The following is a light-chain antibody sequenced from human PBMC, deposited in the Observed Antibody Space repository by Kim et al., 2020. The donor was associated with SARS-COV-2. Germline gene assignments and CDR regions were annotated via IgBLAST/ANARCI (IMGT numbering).Light chain of an antibody. CDR3: LQYYSDPLS. V-gene: IGKV1-6*01. Sequence: AIQMTQSPSFLSASVGDRVTITCRASQAIRSELGWFQQKPGKAPKRLIYAASSLQSGVPSRFSGSVSGTDFTLTISSLQPEDYATYYCLQYYSDPLSFGQGTKVDIK. CDR1: QAIRSE. J-gene: IGKJ1*01. CDR2: AAS.